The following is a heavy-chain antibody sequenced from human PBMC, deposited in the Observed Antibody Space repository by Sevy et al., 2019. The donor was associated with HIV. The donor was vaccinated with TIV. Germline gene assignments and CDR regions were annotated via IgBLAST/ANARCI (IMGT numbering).Heavy chain of an antibody. CDR2: ISGSSSYI. CDR1: GFTFNIYS. J-gene: IGHJ4*02. CDR3: AKESPGYNYDSSGSLDY. D-gene: IGHD3-22*01. V-gene: IGHV3-21*04. Sequence: GGSLRLSCAASGFTFNIYSMNWVRQAPGKGLEWVSSISGSSSYIFYADSVKGRFTISRDNAKNSLYLQMNSLRAEDTAVYYCAKESPGYNYDSSGSLDYWGQGTLVTVSS.